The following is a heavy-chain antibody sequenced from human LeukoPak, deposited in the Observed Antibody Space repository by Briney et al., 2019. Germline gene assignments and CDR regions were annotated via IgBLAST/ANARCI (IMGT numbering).Heavy chain of an antibody. CDR1: GFTFSRYA. V-gene: IGHV3-23*01. CDR2: ISGSGGTT. J-gene: IGHJ4*02. Sequence: PGGSLRLSCAASGFTFSRYAMSWVRQAPGKGLEWVSAISGSGGTTYYADSVKGRFTISRDYSENTLHLQMNSLRADDTAVYYCAKGPHHDPPHYFDYWGQGTLVTVSS. CDR3: AKGPHHDPPHYFDY.